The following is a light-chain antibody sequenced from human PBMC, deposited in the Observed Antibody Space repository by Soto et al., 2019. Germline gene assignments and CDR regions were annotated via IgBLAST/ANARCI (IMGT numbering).Light chain of an antibody. J-gene: IGKJ4*01. CDR1: QSISIW. CDR3: QQYNSYELT. CDR2: KAS. V-gene: IGKV1-5*03. Sequence: IERTHWPSSLSSSIRYRVTITCLCMQSISIWLAWYQQKPGKAPKLLIYKASSLESGVPSRFSGSGSGPEFTLTISRLQPDDFATYYCQQYNSYELTFGGGTQVDIK.